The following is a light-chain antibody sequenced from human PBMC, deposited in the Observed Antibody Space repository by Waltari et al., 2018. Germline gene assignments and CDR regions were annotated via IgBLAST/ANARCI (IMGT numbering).Light chain of an antibody. CDR1: QSVNSN. CDR2: GSA. Sequence: EIVMTQSPATLSVSQGERATLSCRASQSVNSNIAWYQHKPGQAPRLLMEGSATRATGIPARCRGSGSGTEVTLTISSLQSEDFAVYYCQQYNNWPPYTFGQGTKLEIK. V-gene: IGKV3-15*01. CDR3: QQYNNWPPYT. J-gene: IGKJ2*01.